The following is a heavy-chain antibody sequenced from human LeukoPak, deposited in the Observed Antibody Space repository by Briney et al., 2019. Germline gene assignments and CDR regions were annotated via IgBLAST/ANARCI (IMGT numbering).Heavy chain of an antibody. V-gene: IGHV4-31*03. CDR1: GGSISSGGYY. J-gene: IGHJ4*02. CDR2: IYYSGST. Sequence: SETLSLTCTVSGGSISSGGYYWSWLRQHPGKGLEWVGYIYYSGSTYYNPSLKSRVTISVDTSKNQFSLKLSSVTAADTAVYYCARSHYYDSSGYHGPFDYWGQGTLVTVSS. CDR3: ARSHYYDSSGYHGPFDY. D-gene: IGHD3-22*01.